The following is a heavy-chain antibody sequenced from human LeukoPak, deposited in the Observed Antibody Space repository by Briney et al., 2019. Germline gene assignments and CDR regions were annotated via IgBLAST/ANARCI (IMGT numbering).Heavy chain of an antibody. CDR2: ISGSGGST. Sequence: GGSLRLSCAASGFTFSSYAMSWVRQAPGKGLEWVSAISGSGGSTYYADSVKGRFTISRDNSKNTLHLQMNSLRAEDTAVYYCAKTYYDFWSGYYGYFDYWGQGTLVTVSS. J-gene: IGHJ4*02. CDR1: GFTFSSYA. V-gene: IGHV3-23*01. CDR3: AKTYYDFWSGYYGYFDY. D-gene: IGHD3-3*01.